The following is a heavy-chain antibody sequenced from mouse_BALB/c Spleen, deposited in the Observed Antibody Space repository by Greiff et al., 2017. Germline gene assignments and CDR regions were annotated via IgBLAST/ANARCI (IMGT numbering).Heavy chain of an antibody. CDR1: GFTFSSYA. V-gene: IGHV5-6-5*01. D-gene: IGHD2-2*01. CDR3: AREDGYDPAY. J-gene: IGHJ3*01. CDR2: ISSGGST. Sequence: EVQLVESGGGLVKPGGSLKLSCAASGFTFSSYAMSWVRQTPEKRLEWVASISSGGSTYYPDSVKGRFTISRDNARNILYLQMSSLRSEDTAMYYCAREDGYDPAYWGQGTLVTVSA.